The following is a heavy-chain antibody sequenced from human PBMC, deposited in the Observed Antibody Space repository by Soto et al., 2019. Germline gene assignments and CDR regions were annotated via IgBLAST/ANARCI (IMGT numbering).Heavy chain of an antibody. J-gene: IGHJ4*02. D-gene: IGHD3-10*01. V-gene: IGHV1-18*01. Sequence: ASVKVSCKASGYTFTSYGISWVRQAPGQGLEWMGWINAYNGNTSYAQKLQGRVTMTTDTSTSTAYMELSSLRSDDTAVYYCARGLPLYYGSGSCAYWGQRTLVTVSS. CDR1: GYTFTSYG. CDR3: ARGLPLYYGSGSCAY. CDR2: INAYNGNT.